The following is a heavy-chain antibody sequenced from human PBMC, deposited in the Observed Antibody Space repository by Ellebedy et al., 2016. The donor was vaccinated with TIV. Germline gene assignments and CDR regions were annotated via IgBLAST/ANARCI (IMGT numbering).Heavy chain of an antibody. D-gene: IGHD6-19*01. CDR1: GGSLSSDY. CDR2: INHSGST. V-gene: IGHV4-34*01. J-gene: IGHJ4*02. CDR3: ARAFQYSSGWAFDY. Sequence: MPGGPLRLSCPVHGGSLSSDYWSWTRQSPEKGLEWLGEINHSGSTSYNPSLKSRVSISVDTPKKQFSLKLSSVTAADTAVYYCARAFQYSSGWAFDYWGQGTLVTVSS.